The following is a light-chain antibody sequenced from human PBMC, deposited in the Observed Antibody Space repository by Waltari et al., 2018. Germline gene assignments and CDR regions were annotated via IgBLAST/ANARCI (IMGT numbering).Light chain of an antibody. CDR1: SSEGGGYNY. CDR2: EVS. Sequence: QSALTQPASVSGSPGESITISCTGTSSEGGGYNYVSWYQQHPGKAPKLMIYEVSNRPSGVSNRFSGSKSGNTASLTISGLQAEDEADYYCSSYTSSSTLYVFGTGTKVTVL. J-gene: IGLJ1*01. CDR3: SSYTSSSTLYV. V-gene: IGLV2-14*01.